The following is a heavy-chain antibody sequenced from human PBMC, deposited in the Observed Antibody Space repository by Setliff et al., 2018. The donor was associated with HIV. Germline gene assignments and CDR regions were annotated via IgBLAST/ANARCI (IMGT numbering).Heavy chain of an antibody. CDR3: ARGVLSNGWDRYYFDY. V-gene: IGHV1-46*01. Sequence: ASVKVSCKASGYAFTSQFMHWVRQAPGQGLEWMGIINPSGGSTSYAQKFQGRVTMTRDTSTSTVYMELSSLRSEDTAVYYCARGVLSNGWDRYYFDYWGPGTLVTVSS. CDR2: INPSGGST. J-gene: IGHJ4*02. D-gene: IGHD6-19*01. CDR1: GYAFTSQF.